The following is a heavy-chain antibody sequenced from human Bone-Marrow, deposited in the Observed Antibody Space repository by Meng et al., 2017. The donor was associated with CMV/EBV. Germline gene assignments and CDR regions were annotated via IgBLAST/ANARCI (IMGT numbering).Heavy chain of an antibody. CDR2: IYYSGST. J-gene: IGHJ4*02. D-gene: IGHD3-3*01. CDR1: GGSISSSSYY. Sequence: SETLSLTCPVSGGSISSSSYYWGWIRQPPGKGLEWIGSIYYSGSTYYNPSLKSRVTISVDTSKNQFSLKLSSVTAADTAVYYCARLGATRYDFWSGYDSPFDYWGQGTLVTVSS. CDR3: ARLGATRYDFWSGYDSPFDY. V-gene: IGHV4-39*01.